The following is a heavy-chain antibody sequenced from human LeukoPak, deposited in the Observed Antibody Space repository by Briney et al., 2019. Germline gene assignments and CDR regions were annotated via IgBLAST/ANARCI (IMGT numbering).Heavy chain of an antibody. D-gene: IGHD6-19*01. V-gene: IGHV3-21*01. CDR1: GFTFSRYS. J-gene: IGHJ6*03. CDR3: ARDSSGWYGNYYYMDV. Sequence: GGSLRLSCAASGFTFSRYSMNWVRQAPGKGLEWVSSISSSSSYIYYADSVKGRFTISRDNAKNSLYLQMNSLRAEDTAVYYCARDSSGWYGNYYYMDVWGKGTTVTISS. CDR2: ISSSSSYI.